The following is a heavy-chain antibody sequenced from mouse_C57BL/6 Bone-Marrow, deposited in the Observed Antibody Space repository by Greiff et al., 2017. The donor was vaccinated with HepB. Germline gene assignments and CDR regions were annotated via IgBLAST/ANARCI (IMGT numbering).Heavy chain of an antibody. Sequence: EVMLVESGGGLVKPGGSLKLSCAASGFTFSSYAMSWVRQTPEKRLEWVATISDGGSYTYYPDNVKGRFTISRDNAKNNLYLQMSHLKSEDTAMYYCARSLRTTVEDWFAYWGQGTLVTVSA. CDR1: GFTFSSYA. V-gene: IGHV5-4*03. D-gene: IGHD1-1*01. CDR2: ISDGGSYT. J-gene: IGHJ3*01. CDR3: ARSLRTTVEDWFAY.